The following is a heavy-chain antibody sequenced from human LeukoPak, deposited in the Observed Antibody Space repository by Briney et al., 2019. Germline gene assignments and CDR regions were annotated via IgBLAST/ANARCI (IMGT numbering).Heavy chain of an antibody. D-gene: IGHD2-2*01. CDR3: ARQRSRGGQNNWFDP. V-gene: IGHV1-18*01. CDR2: ISAYNGNT. CDR1: GYTFTSYG. J-gene: IGHJ5*02. Sequence: ASVKVSFKASGYTFTSYGISWARQAPGQGLEWMGWISAYNGNTNYAQKLQGRVTMTTDTSTSTAYMELRSLRSDDTAVYYCARQRSRGGQNNWFDPWGQGTLVTVSS.